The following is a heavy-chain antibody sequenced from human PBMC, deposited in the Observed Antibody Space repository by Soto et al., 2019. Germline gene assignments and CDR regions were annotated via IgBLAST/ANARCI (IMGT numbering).Heavy chain of an antibody. Sequence: GGSLRLSCAASGFTFSSYDMNWVRQATGKGLEWVSAIGTAGDTYYPGSVKRRFTISRENAKNSLYLQMNSLRAGDTAVYYCARGGCSGGSCPKYYPGLDVWGQGTTVTVSS. CDR1: GFTFSSYD. CDR2: IGTAGDT. J-gene: IGHJ6*02. CDR3: ARGGCSGGSCPKYYPGLDV. D-gene: IGHD2-15*01. V-gene: IGHV3-13*01.